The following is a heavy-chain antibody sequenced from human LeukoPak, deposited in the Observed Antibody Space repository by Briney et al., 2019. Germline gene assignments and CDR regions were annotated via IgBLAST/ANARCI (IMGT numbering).Heavy chain of an antibody. CDR3: ARDRQLLSYFDY. J-gene: IGHJ4*02. CDR1: GYTFTGYY. Sequence: ASVKVSCKASGYTFTGYYMHWVRQAPGQGLEWMGIINPSGGSTSYAQKFQGRVTMTRDMSTSTVYMELSSLRSEDTAVYYCARDRQLLSYFDYWGQGTLVTVSS. CDR2: INPSGGST. D-gene: IGHD1-7*01. V-gene: IGHV1-46*01.